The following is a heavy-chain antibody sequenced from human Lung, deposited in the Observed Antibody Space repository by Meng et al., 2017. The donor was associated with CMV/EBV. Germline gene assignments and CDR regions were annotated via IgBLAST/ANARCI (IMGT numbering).Heavy chain of an antibody. CDR2: ISSSGTYI. D-gene: IGHD2-21*01. CDR3: ARDVSPRSSAYFAIYYFYALDV. CDR1: GFTFSSYS. Sequence: GESLKISCAASGFTFSSYSMNWVRQAPGKGLEWVSSISSSGTYIYYADSVKGRFTISRDNAQNSLYLQMNSLRAEDTAVYYCARDVSPRSSAYFAIYYFYALDVXGQGXTVTVSS. V-gene: IGHV3-21*01. J-gene: IGHJ6*02.